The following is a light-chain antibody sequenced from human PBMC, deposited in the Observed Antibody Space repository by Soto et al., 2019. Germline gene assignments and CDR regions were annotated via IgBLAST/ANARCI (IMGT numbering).Light chain of an antibody. CDR2: GAS. CDR1: QSVSSNY. Sequence: EIVLTQSPDTVSLSPGETATLSCRASQSVSSNYLAWYQQKPGQAPRLLIYGASSRATGIPARFSGSGSGTDFTLTISRLEPEDFAVFYCQQYDNSITFGQGTRLE. J-gene: IGKJ5*01. CDR3: QQYDNSIT. V-gene: IGKV3-20*01.